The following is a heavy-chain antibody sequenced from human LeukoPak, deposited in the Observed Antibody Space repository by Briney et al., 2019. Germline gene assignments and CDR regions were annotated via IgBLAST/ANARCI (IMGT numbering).Heavy chain of an antibody. CDR1: GSTFTTYW. D-gene: IGHD6-19*01. CDR3: ARPGGQWIPLY. Sequence: GASLQISCKASGSTFTTYWIGWGRPLPGKGLEWMGITNPADSDTRDSPSFQGQVTISADRSITTAYLQWTSLEASDTAVYYCARPGGQWIPLYWGQGTLVTVSS. CDR2: TNPADSDT. J-gene: IGHJ4*02. V-gene: IGHV5-51*01.